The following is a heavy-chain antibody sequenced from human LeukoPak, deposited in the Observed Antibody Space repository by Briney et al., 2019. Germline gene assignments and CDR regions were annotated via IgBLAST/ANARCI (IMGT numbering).Heavy chain of an antibody. D-gene: IGHD3-10*01. CDR2: IYFSGST. Sequence: PSETLSVTCTVSGSSVSSGRYYWSWIRQPPGKGLEWIGYIYFSGSTNYNPSLKSRVTISVDTSKNQFSLKLSSVTAADTAVYYCARMYYYGSGSYYALIDYWGQGTLVTVSS. CDR1: GSSVSSGRYY. J-gene: IGHJ4*02. V-gene: IGHV4-61*01. CDR3: ARMYYYGSGSYYALIDY.